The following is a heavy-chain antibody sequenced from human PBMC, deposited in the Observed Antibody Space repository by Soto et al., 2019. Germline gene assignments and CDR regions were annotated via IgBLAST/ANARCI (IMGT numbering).Heavy chain of an antibody. Sequence: PSETLCLTCTVAGGSFSPNYWAWIRQPTGKGLEWIGYIYFSGSTSYNPSLKSRVTISVDTSKNQFSLKLSSVTAADTAVYYCARAPRGNYGYPSYFDYWGQGTLVTVSS. CDR2: IYFSGST. CDR1: GGSFSPNY. J-gene: IGHJ4*02. V-gene: IGHV4-59*01. D-gene: IGHD3-10*01. CDR3: ARAPRGNYGYPSYFDY.